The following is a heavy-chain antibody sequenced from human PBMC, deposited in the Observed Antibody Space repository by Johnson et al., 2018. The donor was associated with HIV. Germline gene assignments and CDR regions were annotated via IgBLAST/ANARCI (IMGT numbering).Heavy chain of an antibody. J-gene: IGHJ3*02. Sequence: VQLVESGGGLVQSGGSLRLSCAASGFTFSSYWMSWVRQAPGKGLEWVANIKQDGSEKYYVDSVKGRFTISRDNAKNSLYLQMNSLRAEDTAVYYCARDWGTRGWDDAFDIWGQGTMVTVSS. CDR1: GFTFSSYW. CDR2: IKQDGSEK. CDR3: ARDWGTRGWDDAFDI. D-gene: IGHD3-16*01. V-gene: IGHV3-7*01.